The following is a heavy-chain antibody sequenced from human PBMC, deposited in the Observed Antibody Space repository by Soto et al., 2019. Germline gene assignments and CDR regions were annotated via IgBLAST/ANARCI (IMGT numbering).Heavy chain of an antibody. Sequence: QPGGSLRLSCAASGFTFSTYAMSWVRQAPGKGLEWVSAISGSPSSTYYADSVKGRFTTSRDESKNSVYLQMNSLKTEDTAVYYCVRDTYFPDSSGYTRCFDYWGQGTLVTVYS. J-gene: IGHJ4*02. V-gene: IGHV3-23*01. CDR1: GFTFSTYA. CDR2: ISGSPSST. D-gene: IGHD3-22*01. CDR3: VRDTYFPDSSGYTRCFDY.